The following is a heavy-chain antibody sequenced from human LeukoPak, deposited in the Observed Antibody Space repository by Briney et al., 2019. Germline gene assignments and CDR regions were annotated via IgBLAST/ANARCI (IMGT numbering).Heavy chain of an antibody. CDR3: AKDQYGGNPQYYFDY. CDR1: GFTFSSYA. CDR2: ISGSGGST. J-gene: IGHJ4*02. D-gene: IGHD4-23*01. V-gene: IGHV3-23*01. Sequence: GGSLRLSCAASGFTFSSYAMSWVRQAPGKGLEWVSVISGSGGSTSYADSVKGRFAISRDNSKNTLYLQMNSLRAEDTAVYYCAKDQYGGNPQYYFDYWGQGTLVTVSS.